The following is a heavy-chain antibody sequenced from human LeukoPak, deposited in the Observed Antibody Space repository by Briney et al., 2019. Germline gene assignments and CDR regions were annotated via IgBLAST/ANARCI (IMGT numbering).Heavy chain of an antibody. D-gene: IGHD2-21*02. J-gene: IGHJ4*02. CDR2: ISAYNGNT. V-gene: IGHV1-18*01. CDR3: ARDKVVVTAQFDY. Sequence: GASVKVSCKASGGTFSSYAISWVRQAPGQGLEWMGWISAYNGNTNYAQKLQGRVTMTTDTSTSTAYMELRSLRSDDTAVYYCARDKVVVTAQFDYWGQGTLVTVSS. CDR1: GGTFSSYA.